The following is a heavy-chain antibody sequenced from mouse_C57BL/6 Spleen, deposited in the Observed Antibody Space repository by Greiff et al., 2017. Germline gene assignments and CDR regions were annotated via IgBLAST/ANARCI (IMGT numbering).Heavy chain of an antibody. CDR1: GYTFTSYW. Sequence: QVQLQQPGAELVMPGASVKLSCKASGYTFTSYWMHWVKQRPGQGLEWIGETDPSDSYTNYNQKFKGKSTLTVDKSSSTAYMQLSSLTSEDSAVYYCARSYYGSDYYAMDYWGQGTSVTVSS. J-gene: IGHJ4*01. CDR3: ARSYYGSDYYAMDY. V-gene: IGHV1-69*01. D-gene: IGHD2-1*01. CDR2: TDPSDSYT.